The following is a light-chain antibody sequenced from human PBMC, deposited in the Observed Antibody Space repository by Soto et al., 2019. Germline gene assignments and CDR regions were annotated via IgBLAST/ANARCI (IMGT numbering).Light chain of an antibody. J-gene: IGLJ2*01. V-gene: IGLV1-47*01. Sequence: QSVLTQPPSASGTPGQRVTISCSGSSSNIGSNYVYWYQQLPGTAPKLLIYRNNQRPSGVPDRFSGSKSVTSASLAISGLRSGDEADYYCAAWDDSLSGGVFGGGTKVTVL. CDR2: RNN. CDR1: SSNIGSNY. CDR3: AAWDDSLSGGV.